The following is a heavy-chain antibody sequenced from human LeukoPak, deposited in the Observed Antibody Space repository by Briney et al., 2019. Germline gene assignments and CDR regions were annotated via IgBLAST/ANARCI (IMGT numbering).Heavy chain of an antibody. V-gene: IGHV4-4*07. J-gene: IGHJ4*02. D-gene: IGHD3-3*01. CDR2: IYTSGST. Sequence: SETLSLTCTVSGGSFSIYYWSWIRQPAGKGLEWIGRIYTSGSTNYNPSLKSRVTISVDTSKKQFSLKLSSVTAADTAVYYCARRYDFWSGYPPPLDYWGQGTLVTVSS. CDR1: GGSFSIYY. CDR3: ARRYDFWSGYPPPLDY.